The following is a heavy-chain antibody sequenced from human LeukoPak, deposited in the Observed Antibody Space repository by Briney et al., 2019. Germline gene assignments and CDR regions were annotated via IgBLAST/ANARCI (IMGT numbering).Heavy chain of an antibody. Sequence: ASVKVSCKASGYTFTNYGISWVRQAPGQGLEWMGWISAFNGDSNYAQQFLGRVTMTTDTSASTAYMELRSLRSDDTAVYYCARQGYTAMAHNNYYYYMDVWGKGTTVTVSS. CDR2: ISAFNGDS. CDR3: ARQGYTAMAHNNYYYYMDV. V-gene: IGHV1-18*01. J-gene: IGHJ6*03. CDR1: GYTFTNYG. D-gene: IGHD5-18*01.